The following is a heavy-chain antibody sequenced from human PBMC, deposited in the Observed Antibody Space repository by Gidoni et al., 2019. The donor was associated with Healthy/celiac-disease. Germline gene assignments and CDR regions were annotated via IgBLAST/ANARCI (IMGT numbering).Heavy chain of an antibody. CDR1: GVPFSSYG. CDR2: IWYDGSNK. D-gene: IGHD2-15*01. Sequence: QVQLVESGGGVVQPGRSLRLSSAASGVPFSSYGMHWVRQAPGKGLEWVAVIWYDGSNKYYADSVKGRFTISRDNSKNTLYLQMNSLRAEDTAVYYCARDMVVAATLHYYYYGMDVWGQGTTVTVSS. J-gene: IGHJ6*02. V-gene: IGHV3-33*01. CDR3: ARDMVVAATLHYYYYGMDV.